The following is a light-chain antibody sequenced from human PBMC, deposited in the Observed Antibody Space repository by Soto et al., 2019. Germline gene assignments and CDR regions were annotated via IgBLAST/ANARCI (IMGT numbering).Light chain of an antibody. CDR1: QSVSSN. Sequence: EIVMTQSPATLSVSPGERATLSCRASQSVSSNLAWYQQNPGQPPRLLIYGASTRATGIPARFSGSGSGTEFTLTISSLQSEYFAVYYCQQYNNGPSFGQGTKLEL. CDR2: GAS. CDR3: QQYNNGPS. V-gene: IGKV3-15*01. J-gene: IGKJ2*01.